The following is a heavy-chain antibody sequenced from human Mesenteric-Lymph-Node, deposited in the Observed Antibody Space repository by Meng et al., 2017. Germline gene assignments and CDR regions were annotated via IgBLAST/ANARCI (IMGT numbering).Heavy chain of an antibody. CDR1: GYTFTGYY. D-gene: IGHD3-10*01. CDR2: INPNSGGT. Sequence: ASVKVSCKASGYTFTGYYMHWVRQAPGQGLEWMGRINPNSGGTNYAQKFQGRVTMTRDTSISTAYMELSRLRSDDTAVYYCARVWMVRGVLFSHYGMDVWGQGTTVTGAS. V-gene: IGHV1-2*06. CDR3: ARVWMVRGVLFSHYGMDV. J-gene: IGHJ6*01.